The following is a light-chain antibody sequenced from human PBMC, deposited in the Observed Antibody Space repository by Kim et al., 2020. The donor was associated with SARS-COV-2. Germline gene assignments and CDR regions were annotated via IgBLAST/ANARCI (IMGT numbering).Light chain of an antibody. CDR3: QQYNTWPRT. Sequence: VSPGERVTLSCRASQSVSINLAWYQQKPGQAPRLLISAASSRATGIPARFSGSGSGTEFTLTISSLQSEDFAVYHCQQYNTWPRTFGQGTKVDIK. CDR2: AAS. J-gene: IGKJ1*01. V-gene: IGKV3-15*01. CDR1: QSVSIN.